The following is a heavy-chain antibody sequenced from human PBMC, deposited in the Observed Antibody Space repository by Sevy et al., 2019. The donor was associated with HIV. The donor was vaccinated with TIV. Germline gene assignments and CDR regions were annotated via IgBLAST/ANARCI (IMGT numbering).Heavy chain of an antibody. CDR3: AKDRGYSYGYDLTY. J-gene: IGHJ4*02. CDR1: GFTFSSYA. D-gene: IGHD5-18*01. CDR2: ISGSGGST. Sequence: QLGGSLRLSCVASGFTFSSYAMSWVRQAPGKGLEWVSAISGSGGSTYYADSVKGRFPISRDNSKNTLYLQMNSLRAEETAVYYCAKDRGYSYGYDLTYWGQGTLVTVSS. V-gene: IGHV3-23*01.